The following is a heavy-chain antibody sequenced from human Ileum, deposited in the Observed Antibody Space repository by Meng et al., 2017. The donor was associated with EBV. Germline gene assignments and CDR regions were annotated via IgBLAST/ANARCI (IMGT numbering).Heavy chain of an antibody. CDR1: GGSISTSSYF. J-gene: IGHJ5*01. D-gene: IGHD5-18*01. CDR2: IHYNGGT. CDR3: AKEQDDGDRGIHRIDS. Sequence: LQPRESGPGLVKPSETLSLTCTVSGGSISTSSYFWGWNRQTPGKGLEWIGSIHYNGGTAYNPSLQSRVTMSVDTSKNQFSLRLTSVTAADTAVYYCAKEQDDGDRGIHRIDSWGQGTLVTVSS. V-gene: IGHV4-39*07.